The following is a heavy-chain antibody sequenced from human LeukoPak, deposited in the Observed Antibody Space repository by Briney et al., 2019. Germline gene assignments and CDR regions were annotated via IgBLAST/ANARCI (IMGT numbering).Heavy chain of an antibody. V-gene: IGHV1-69*13. CDR3: AREPRGSGSYYGYYYYYMDV. J-gene: IGHJ6*03. CDR1: GGTFSSYA. D-gene: IGHD1-26*01. Sequence: ASVKVSCKASGGTFSSYAISWVRQAPGQGLEWMGGIIPIFGTANYAQKFQGRVTITADESTSTAYMELSSLRSEDTAVYYCAREPRGSGSYYGYYYYYMDVWGKGTTVTVSS. CDR2: IIPIFGTA.